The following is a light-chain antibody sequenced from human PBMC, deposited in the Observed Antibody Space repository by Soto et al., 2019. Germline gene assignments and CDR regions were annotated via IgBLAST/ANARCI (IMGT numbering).Light chain of an antibody. J-gene: IGKJ1*01. Sequence: DIQMTQSPSTLSASVGDRVTITCRASQSINSWLAWYRQKPGKAPNLLIYDASSLESGAPARFSGSGSGTEFTLTISSLQADDFATYYCQQYDSSSRTFGQGTKVEI. CDR2: DAS. V-gene: IGKV1-5*01. CDR1: QSINSW. CDR3: QQYDSSSRT.